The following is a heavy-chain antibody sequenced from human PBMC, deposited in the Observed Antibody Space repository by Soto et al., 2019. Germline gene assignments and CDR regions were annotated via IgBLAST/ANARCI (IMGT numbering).Heavy chain of an antibody. V-gene: IGHV1-2*02. CDR3: ARALGGVYCGGDCYSGYYFDY. CDR1: GYVFTGFY. CDR2: INPNSGGP. J-gene: IGHJ4*02. D-gene: IGHD2-21*02. Sequence: ASVKVSCKASGYVFTGFYLHWVRQAPGQGLEWMGWINPNSGGPNYAQKFQGRVTMTRDTSISTVYMELSRLRSDDTAVYYCARALGGVYCGGDCYSGYYFDYWGQGTLVTVSS.